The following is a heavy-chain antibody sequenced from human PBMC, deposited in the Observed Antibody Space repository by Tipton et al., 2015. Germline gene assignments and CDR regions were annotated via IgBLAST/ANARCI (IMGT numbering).Heavy chain of an antibody. D-gene: IGHD2-21*02. V-gene: IGHV4-61*01. Sequence: TLSLTCTVSGGSVISGTDYWSWIRQPPGKGLEWIGYTFSGGSTNYNPSLKSRVTISLDTSKNQFSLNLNSVTAADTAVYYCTKFNCCGDCYSYRGWFDPWGQGTLVTVSS. CDR3: TKFNCCGDCYSYRGWFDP. CDR2: TFSGGST. J-gene: IGHJ5*02. CDR1: GGSVISGTDY.